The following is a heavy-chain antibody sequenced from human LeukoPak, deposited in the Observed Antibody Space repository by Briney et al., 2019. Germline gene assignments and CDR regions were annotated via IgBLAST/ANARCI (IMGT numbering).Heavy chain of an antibody. Sequence: GGSLRLSCAASGFTFSDCYMSWIRQAPGKGLEWVSYISSSGSTIYYADSVKGRFTISRDNAKNSLYLQMNSLRAEDTAVYYCASLTLTGPLDYWGQGTLVTVSS. D-gene: IGHD1-14*01. CDR3: ASLTLTGPLDY. CDR2: ISSSGSTI. V-gene: IGHV3-11*01. CDR1: GFTFSDCY. J-gene: IGHJ4*02.